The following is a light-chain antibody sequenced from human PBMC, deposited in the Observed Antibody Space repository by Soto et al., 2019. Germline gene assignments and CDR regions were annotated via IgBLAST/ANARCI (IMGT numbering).Light chain of an antibody. CDR3: QQYNNWPPTWT. Sequence: EIVMTQSPATLSVSPGERATLSCRASQSVSSNLAWYQQKPGQAPRLLIYGASTRATGIPARFSGSGSGTEFILPISSLQSEDFAVYYCQQYNNWPPTWTFGQGTKV. CDR2: GAS. V-gene: IGKV3-15*01. J-gene: IGKJ1*01. CDR1: QSVSSN.